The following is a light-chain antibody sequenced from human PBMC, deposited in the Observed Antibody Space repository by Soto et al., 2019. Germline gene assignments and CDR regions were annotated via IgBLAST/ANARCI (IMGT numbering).Light chain of an antibody. Sequence: EIVLTQSPATLSLSPGERATLSCRASPSVTNFLAWYQQKPGQAPRLLIYGAFNRATGIPARFSGSGSGTDFTLTISSLEPEDSAIYYCQQRNIWHPVTFGQGTRLEIK. V-gene: IGKV3D-11*02. CDR2: GAF. CDR3: QQRNIWHPVT. CDR1: PSVTNF. J-gene: IGKJ5*01.